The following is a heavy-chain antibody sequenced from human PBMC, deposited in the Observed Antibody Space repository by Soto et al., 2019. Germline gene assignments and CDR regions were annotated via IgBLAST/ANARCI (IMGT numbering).Heavy chain of an antibody. CDR1: GYTFTRNA. CDR2: IDACNGNT. V-gene: IGHV1-3*01. Sequence: QVQLVQSGAEVKKPGASVKVSCKASGYTFTRNAIHWVRQAPGQRREWIGKIDACNGNTKYSQKFQDRVTITRDTSASAAYMELRTLRSEDMSICDCAGSETDYSRFAFWGQGTLVTVSS. J-gene: IGHJ4*02. CDR3: AGSETDYSRFAF. D-gene: IGHD3-9*01.